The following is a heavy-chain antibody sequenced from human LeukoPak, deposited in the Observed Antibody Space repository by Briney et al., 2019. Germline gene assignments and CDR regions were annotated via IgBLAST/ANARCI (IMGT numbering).Heavy chain of an antibody. CDR2: ISDSGANT. CDR1: GFTFSSYS. D-gene: IGHD1-7*01. V-gene: IGHV3-23*01. J-gene: IGHJ4*02. Sequence: GGSLRLSCAASGFTFSSYSMSWVRQAPGKGLEWVSIISDSGANTYYADSVRGRFTISRDNSKNTLYLQMNSLRADDTAVYYCARGTYGNYDYWGQGTLVTVSS. CDR3: ARGTYGNYDY.